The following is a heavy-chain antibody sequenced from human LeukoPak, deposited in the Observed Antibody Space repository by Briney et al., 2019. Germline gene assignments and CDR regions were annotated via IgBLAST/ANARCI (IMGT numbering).Heavy chain of an antibody. V-gene: IGHV4-39*01. CDR1: GGSISGSNFC. D-gene: IGHD6-19*01. CDR3: ARRAGTPGWYFFDY. CDR2: FCYTGTT. Sequence: SETLSLTCTVSGGSISGSNFCWGWIRQPPGKGLEWIGNFCYTGTTYYNPSLMSRVAVSADTSKGQLFLRLNSVTAADTAVYYCARRAGTPGWYFFDYWGQGTPATVSS. J-gene: IGHJ4*02.